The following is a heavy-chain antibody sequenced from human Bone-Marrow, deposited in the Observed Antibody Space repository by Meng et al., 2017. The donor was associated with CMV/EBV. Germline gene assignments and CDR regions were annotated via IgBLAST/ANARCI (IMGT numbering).Heavy chain of an antibody. CDR2: INWNGGRT. D-gene: IGHD2-8*01. Sequence: GESLKISCAGSGFRFDDYAMSWVRQVPGKGLEWVSGINWNGGRTGYVDPVKGRFIITRDNAKNLLYLQMNSLSTEDTAVYSCVRDRSPLGWYGVGDYFGMDVWGQGTTVPVSS. V-gene: IGHV3-20*04. CDR3: VRDRSPLGWYGVGDYFGMDV. J-gene: IGHJ6*02. CDR1: GFRFDDYA.